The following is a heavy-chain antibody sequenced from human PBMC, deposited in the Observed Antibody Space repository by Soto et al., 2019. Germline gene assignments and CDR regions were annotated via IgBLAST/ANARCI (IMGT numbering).Heavy chain of an antibody. Sequence: EVQLVESGGGLVQPGRSLRLSCAASGFTFDDYAMHWVRQAPGKGLEWVSGISWNSGSIGYADSVKGRFNISRDNAKNSLYLQMNSLRAEDTALYYCAKDSGYDYMDVWGKGTTVTVSS. CDR1: GFTFDDYA. CDR3: AKDSGYDYMDV. V-gene: IGHV3-9*01. J-gene: IGHJ6*03. CDR2: ISWNSGSI.